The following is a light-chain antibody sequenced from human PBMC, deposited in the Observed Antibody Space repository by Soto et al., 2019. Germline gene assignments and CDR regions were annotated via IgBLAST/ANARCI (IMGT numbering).Light chain of an antibody. CDR1: QSVSSY. Sequence: EIVLTQSPATLSLSPGERATLSCRASQSVSSYLAWYQQKPGQAPRLLIYDASNRATGIPARFSGSGSGTDLTLTISSLEPEDFAVYYCKQSSNWPPMYTFGQGTKLEIK. CDR3: KQSSNWPPMYT. J-gene: IGKJ2*01. V-gene: IGKV3-11*01. CDR2: DAS.